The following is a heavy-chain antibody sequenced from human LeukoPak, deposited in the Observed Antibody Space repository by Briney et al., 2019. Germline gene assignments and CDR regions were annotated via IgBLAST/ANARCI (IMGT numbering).Heavy chain of an antibody. J-gene: IGHJ4*02. CDR1: GFTFSNYA. CDR3: AKRIQSAMAMGY. V-gene: IGHV3-23*01. D-gene: IGHD5-18*01. CDR2: ISGSGGST. Sequence: GGSLRLSCAASGFTFSNYALSWVRQAPGKGLEWVSDISGSGGSTYYADSVKGRFAISRDNSKNTMYLQMNSLRAEDTAVYYCAKRIQSAMAMGYWGQGTLVTVSS.